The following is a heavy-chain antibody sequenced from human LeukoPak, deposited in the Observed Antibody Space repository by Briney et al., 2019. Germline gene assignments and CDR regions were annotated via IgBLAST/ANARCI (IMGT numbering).Heavy chain of an antibody. CDR3: ARGGISVEVLRFLEWTMQGNWFDP. Sequence: ASVKVSCKAPGYTLTGYYMHWVRQAPGQGLEWMGWINPNSGGTNYAQKFQGRVTMTRDTSISTAYMELSRLRSDDTAVYYCARGGISVEVLRFLEWTMQGNWFDPWGQGTLVTVSS. CDR1: GYTLTGYY. CDR2: INPNSGGT. D-gene: IGHD3-3*01. V-gene: IGHV1-2*02. J-gene: IGHJ5*02.